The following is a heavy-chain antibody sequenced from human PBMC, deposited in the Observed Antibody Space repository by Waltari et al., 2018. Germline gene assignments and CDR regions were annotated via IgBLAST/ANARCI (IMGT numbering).Heavy chain of an antibody. D-gene: IGHD2-2*01. CDR2: FGSSGRNT. J-gene: IGHJ5*02. Sequence: EVQLLESGGGLVQPGGSLRLSCAASGFTFSSYDMSWVRQAPGKGREWVSGFGSSGRNTYYADSVKGRFTISRDDSKNTLYLQMNSLRAEDTAVYYCAKGPAARTNWFDPWGQGTLVTVSS. V-gene: IGHV3-23*01. CDR3: AKGPAARTNWFDP. CDR1: GFTFSSYD.